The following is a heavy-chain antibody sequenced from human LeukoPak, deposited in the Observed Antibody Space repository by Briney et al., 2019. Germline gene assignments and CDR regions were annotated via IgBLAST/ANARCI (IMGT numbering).Heavy chain of an antibody. CDR3: ARERHIVVVVAANYGMDV. V-gene: IGHV3-21*01. Sequence: PGGSLRLSCAASGFTFSSYSMNWVRQAPGKGLEWASSISSSSSYIYYADSVKGRFTISRDNAKNSLYLQMNSLRAEDTAVYYCARERHIVVVVAANYGMDVWGQGTTVTVSS. J-gene: IGHJ6*02. CDR1: GFTFSSYS. D-gene: IGHD2-15*01. CDR2: ISSSSSYI.